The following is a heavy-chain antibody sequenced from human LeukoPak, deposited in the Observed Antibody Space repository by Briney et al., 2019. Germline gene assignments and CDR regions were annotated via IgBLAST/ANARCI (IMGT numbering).Heavy chain of an antibody. Sequence: GESLKISCKGSGYSFTNYWIGWGRHMPGKGLEWMGIINPGDSDTRYSPSFQGQVTISVDKFISTAYLQWSSLKASDTAVYYCARDRLYHAFDIWGQGTMVTVSS. CDR3: ARDRLYHAFDI. V-gene: IGHV5-51*01. CDR2: INPGDSDT. J-gene: IGHJ3*02. CDR1: GYSFTNYW. D-gene: IGHD3-16*01.